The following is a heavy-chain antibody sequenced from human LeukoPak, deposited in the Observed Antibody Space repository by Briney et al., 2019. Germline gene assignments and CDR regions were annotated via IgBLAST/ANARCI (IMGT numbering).Heavy chain of an antibody. J-gene: IGHJ5*02. CDR2: IYTSGST. Sequence: PSETLSLTCTVSGGSISSYYWSWIRQPAGKGLEWIGRIYTSGSTNYNPSLKSRVTISVDTSKNQFSLKLSSVTAADTAVYYCARVQGRIAARPKNWFDPWGQGTLVTVSS. CDR3: ARVQGRIAARPKNWFDP. CDR1: GGSISSYY. V-gene: IGHV4-4*07. D-gene: IGHD6-6*01.